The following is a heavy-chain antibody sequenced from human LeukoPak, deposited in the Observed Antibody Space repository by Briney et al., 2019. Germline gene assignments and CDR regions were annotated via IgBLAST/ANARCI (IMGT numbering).Heavy chain of an antibody. CDR1: GFTVSSNY. J-gene: IGHJ4*02. Sequence: GGSLRLSCAASGFTVSSNYMSWVRQAPGKGLEWVSVIYSGGSTYYADSVKGRFTISRDNSKNTLYLQMNSLRAEDPAVYYCARDRCSSTSCYYFDYWGQGTLVTVSS. D-gene: IGHD2-2*01. CDR2: IYSGGST. V-gene: IGHV3-66*01. CDR3: ARDRCSSTSCYYFDY.